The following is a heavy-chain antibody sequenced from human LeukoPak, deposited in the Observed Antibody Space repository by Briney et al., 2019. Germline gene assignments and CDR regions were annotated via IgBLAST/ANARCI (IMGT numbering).Heavy chain of an antibody. Sequence: GGSLRLSCAASGFTFSSYGMHWVRQPPGKGLEWVAAISYDGSKNYSVESVKGRFTVSRDNSKNTLYLQMNSLRAEDTAVYYCAQENFDYWGQGTLVTVSS. CDR3: AQENFDY. J-gene: IGHJ4*02. CDR2: ISYDGSKN. CDR1: GFTFSSYG. V-gene: IGHV3-30*18.